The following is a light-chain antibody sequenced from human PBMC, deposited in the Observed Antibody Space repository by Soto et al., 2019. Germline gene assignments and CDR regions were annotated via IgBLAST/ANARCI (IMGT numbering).Light chain of an antibody. Sequence: DIQMTQSPSTLSASVGDRVTITCRASQTIGRWLAWFQQKPGKAPKLLIYDVSTLESGVASRFSGSGSGTEFTLTISGLQPDDFATYFCQEYNGHSTFAQGTKVDIK. J-gene: IGKJ1*01. CDR3: QEYNGHST. V-gene: IGKV1-5*01. CDR2: DVS. CDR1: QTIGRW.